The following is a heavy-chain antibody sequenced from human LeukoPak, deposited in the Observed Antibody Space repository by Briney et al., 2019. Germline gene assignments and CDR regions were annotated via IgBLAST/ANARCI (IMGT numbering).Heavy chain of an antibody. Sequence: GGSLRLSCAASGFTFSSYAMHWVRQAPGKGLEYVSAISSNGGSTYYANSVKGRFTISRDNSENTLYLQMGSLRAEDMAVYYCARVGEASSGWTDENYYYYYGMDVWGQGTTVTVSS. J-gene: IGHJ6*02. CDR3: ARVGEASSGWTDENYYYYYGMDV. D-gene: IGHD6-19*01. CDR2: ISSNGGST. CDR1: GFTFSSYA. V-gene: IGHV3-64*01.